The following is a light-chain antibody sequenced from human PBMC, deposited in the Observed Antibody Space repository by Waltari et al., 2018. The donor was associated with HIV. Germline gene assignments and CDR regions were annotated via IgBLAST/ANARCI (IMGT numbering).Light chain of an antibody. J-gene: IGLJ3*02. CDR3: SSFASQGSPM. CDR2: AVS. V-gene: IGLV2-14*03. CDR1: SHDVDFYNF. Sequence: QSPLHQPASMSASPGQSISISCSGVSHDVDFYNFVSWYQQHPGKAPQLFIYAVSSRPSGISSRFVGSKSGGTATLTISGLLAEDEAVYFCSSFASQGSPMFGGGTKLTVL.